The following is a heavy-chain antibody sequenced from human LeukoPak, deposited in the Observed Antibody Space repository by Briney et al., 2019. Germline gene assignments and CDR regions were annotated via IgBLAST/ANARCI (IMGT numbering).Heavy chain of an antibody. CDR1: GYSFTSLY. D-gene: IGHD4-23*01. CDR2: INPRGTST. V-gene: IGHV1-46*01. CDR3: ARDNSIHERGWWFDP. Sequence: PGASVKVSRKASGYSFTSLYMHWVRQAPGQGLEWMGLINPRGTSTIYAEKFQGRIIMTRDMSTTTDYMELSSLKSDDTAVYYCARDNSIHERGWWFDPWGQGTLVTVSS. J-gene: IGHJ5*02.